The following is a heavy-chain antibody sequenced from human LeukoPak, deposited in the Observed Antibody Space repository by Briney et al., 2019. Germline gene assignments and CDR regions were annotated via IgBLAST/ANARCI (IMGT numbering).Heavy chain of an antibody. J-gene: IGHJ4*02. CDR2: IYPGDSDT. Sequence: GASLKISCKGSGYSFTSYWIGWGRPMPGKGLEWMGIIYPGDSDTRNGPSFQGQVTISADKSISTAYLQWSSLKASDTAMYYCARLSVTDDGYFDYGGQGTLVTVSS. D-gene: IGHD4-11*01. CDR1: GYSFTSYW. V-gene: IGHV5-51*01. CDR3: ARLSVTDDGYFDY.